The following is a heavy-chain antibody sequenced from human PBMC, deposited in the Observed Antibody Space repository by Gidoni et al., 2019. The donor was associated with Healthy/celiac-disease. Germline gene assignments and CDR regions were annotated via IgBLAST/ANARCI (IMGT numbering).Heavy chain of an antibody. CDR2: ISYDGSNK. CDR3: ASYRDYYDSSGPNYYFDY. CDR1: GFTVSSYA. D-gene: IGHD3-22*01. J-gene: IGHJ4*02. V-gene: IGHV3-30-3*01. Sequence: QVQLGESGGGRVQPGRALRPSGAASGFTVSSYAMNWVRQAAGRGLGCVAVISYDGSNKYSADSVTGRFTISRDNSKYTLYLQMNSLRAEDTAVYYCASYRDYYDSSGPNYYFDYWGQGTLVTVSS.